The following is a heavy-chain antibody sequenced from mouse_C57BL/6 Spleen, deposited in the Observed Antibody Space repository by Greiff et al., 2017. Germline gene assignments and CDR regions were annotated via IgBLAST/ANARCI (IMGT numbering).Heavy chain of an antibody. V-gene: IGHV8-8*01. CDR3: ARHKDYGNWYFDV. Sequence: QVTLKESGPGILQPSQTLSLTCSFSGFSLSTFGMGVGWIRQPSGKGLEWLAHIWWDDDKYYNPALKSRLTISKDTSKHQVFLKIANVDTADTSTYYCARHKDYGNWYFDVWGTGTTVTVSS. CDR2: IWWDDDK. D-gene: IGHD1-1*01. J-gene: IGHJ1*03. CDR1: GFSLSTFGMG.